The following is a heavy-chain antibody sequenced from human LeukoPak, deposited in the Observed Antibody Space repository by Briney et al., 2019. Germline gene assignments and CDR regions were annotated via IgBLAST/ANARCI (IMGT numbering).Heavy chain of an antibody. CDR2: VYLRGTT. V-gene: IGHV4-61*02. J-gene: IGHJ5*01. CDR3: VRGVIIINWFDS. Sequence: KSSETLSLTRTVSGGSVSSDSYHWNWIRQPAGKALEWIGRVYLRGTTNYNPSLKSRVTISVDRTKNQFSLNLNSVTAADTAVYYCVRGVIIINWFDSWGQGTRVTVSS. D-gene: IGHD3-3*01. CDR1: GGSVSSDSYH.